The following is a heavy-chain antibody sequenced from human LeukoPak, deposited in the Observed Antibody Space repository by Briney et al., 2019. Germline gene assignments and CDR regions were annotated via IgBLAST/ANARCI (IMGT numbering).Heavy chain of an antibody. J-gene: IGHJ6*03. CDR1: GFTFSSYG. Sequence: GSLRLSCAASGFTFSSYGMHWVRQAPGKGLEWVAFIRYDGSNKYYADSVKGRFTISRDNSKNTLYLQMNGLRAEDTAVYYCAKRAYSSSYYYYYMDVWGKGTTVTVSS. CDR2: IRYDGSNK. V-gene: IGHV3-30*02. D-gene: IGHD6-6*01. CDR3: AKRAYSSSYYYYYMDV.